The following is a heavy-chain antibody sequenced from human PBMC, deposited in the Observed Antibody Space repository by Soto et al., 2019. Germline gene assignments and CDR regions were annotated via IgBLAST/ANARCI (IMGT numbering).Heavy chain of an antibody. CDR3: ASVVTSGYDISEIYYYYYGMDV. D-gene: IGHD5-12*01. J-gene: IGHJ6*02. Sequence: SVKVSCKASGGTFSSYAISWVRQAPGQGLEWMGGIIPIFGTANYAQKFQGRVTITADESTSTAYMELSSLRSEDTAVYYCASVVTSGYDISEIYYYYYGMDVWGQGTTVAVSS. CDR1: GGTFSSYA. V-gene: IGHV1-69*13. CDR2: IIPIFGTA.